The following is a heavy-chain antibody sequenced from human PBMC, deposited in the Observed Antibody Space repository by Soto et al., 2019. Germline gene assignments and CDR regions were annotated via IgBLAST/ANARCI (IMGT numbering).Heavy chain of an antibody. V-gene: IGHV3-23*01. D-gene: IGHD3-22*01. CDR3: AKEAHPGDYYDSSGYSDY. Sequence: EVQLLESGGGLVQPGGSLKLSCEPPELTLTGYAISWSAQLPGRGLEWVSPIGGGGGSTNYADSVKGRFTISRDNSKNTLYLQMNSLRAEDTAVYYCAKEAHPGDYYDSSGYSDYWGQGTLVTVSS. CDR2: IGGGGGST. J-gene: IGHJ4*02. CDR1: ELTLTGYA.